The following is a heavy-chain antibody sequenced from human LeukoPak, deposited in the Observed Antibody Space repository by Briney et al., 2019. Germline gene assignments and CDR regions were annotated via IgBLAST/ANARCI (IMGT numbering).Heavy chain of an antibody. D-gene: IGHD3-3*01. Sequence: PGRSLRLSCAASGFTFDDYAMHWVRQAPGKGLEWVSGISWNSGSIGYADSVKGRFTISRDNAKNSLYLQMNSLRSEDTAVYYCATRGPFGVAGAPYYMDVWGKGTTVTVSS. CDR3: ATRGPFGVAGAPYYMDV. J-gene: IGHJ6*03. V-gene: IGHV3-9*01. CDR2: ISWNSGSI. CDR1: GFTFDDYA.